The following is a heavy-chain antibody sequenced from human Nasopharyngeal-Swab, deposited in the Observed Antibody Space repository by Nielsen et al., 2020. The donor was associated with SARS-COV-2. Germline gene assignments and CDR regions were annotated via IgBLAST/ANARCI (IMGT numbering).Heavy chain of an antibody. CDR3: ARGWGDSGYDLGGLENY. CDR1: GFTLSNNN. D-gene: IGHD5-12*01. J-gene: IGHJ4*02. V-gene: IGHV3-48*01. Sequence: GGSLRLSCAASGFTLSNNNMNWVRQAPGRGLEWVSYISSSSSTIYYVDSVKGRFTISRDIAKNSLYLQMNSLRAEDTAVYYCARGWGDSGYDLGGLENYWGQGTLVTVSS. CDR2: ISSSSSTI.